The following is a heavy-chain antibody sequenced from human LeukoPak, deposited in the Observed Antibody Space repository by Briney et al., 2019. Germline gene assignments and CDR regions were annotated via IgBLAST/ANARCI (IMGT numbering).Heavy chain of an antibody. J-gene: IGHJ3*02. CDR3: ASSYGSYAFDI. Sequence: ASVKVSCKASGYTFTSYAMNWVRQAPGQGLEWMGWMNPNSGNTGYAQKFQGRVTMIRNTSISTAYMELSSLRSEDTAVYYCASSYGSYAFDIWGQGTMVTVSS. V-gene: IGHV1-8*02. CDR2: MNPNSGNT. D-gene: IGHD3-10*01. CDR1: GYTFTSYA.